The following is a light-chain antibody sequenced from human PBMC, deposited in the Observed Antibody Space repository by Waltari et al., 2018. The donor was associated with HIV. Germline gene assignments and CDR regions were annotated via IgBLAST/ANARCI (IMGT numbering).Light chain of an antibody. CDR2: EVS. CDR1: RSGVGGYNY. J-gene: IGLJ3*02. V-gene: IGLV2-14*01. Sequence: QSALTQPASVSGSPGQSLTISCTGTRSGVGGYNYVSWYQHHPGKAPKLVIYEVSNRPSGVSNRFSGFKSGNTASLTISGLQAEDEGDYYCASYTGSSTWVFGGGTNLTVL. CDR3: ASYTGSSTWV.